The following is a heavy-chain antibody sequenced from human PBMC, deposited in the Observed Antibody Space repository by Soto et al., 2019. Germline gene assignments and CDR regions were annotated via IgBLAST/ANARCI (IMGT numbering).Heavy chain of an antibody. Sequence: QVQLVESGGGVVQPGRSLRLSCAASGFTFSSYAMHWVRQAPGKGLEWVAVISYDGSNKYYADSVKGRFTISRDNSKNTLYLQMNSLRAEDTAVYYCASALHSGWYWVYYYYGMDVWGQGTTVTVSS. V-gene: IGHV3-30-3*01. CDR2: ISYDGSNK. CDR3: ASALHSGWYWVYYYYGMDV. J-gene: IGHJ6*02. CDR1: GFTFSSYA. D-gene: IGHD6-19*01.